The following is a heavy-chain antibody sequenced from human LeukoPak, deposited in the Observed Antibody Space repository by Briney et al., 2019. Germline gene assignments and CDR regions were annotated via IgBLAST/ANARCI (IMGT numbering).Heavy chain of an antibody. CDR1: GFTFSSYA. CDR2: IGAGGTFT. J-gene: IGHJ4*02. V-gene: IGHV3-23*01. CDR3: AKDLDYTSYRYFFGY. D-gene: IGHD4-11*01. Sequence: GGSLRLSCTASGFTFSSYAMNWVRQAPGKGLEWVSGIGAGGTFTYYADSVKGRFTISRDNSRNTLYLQMNSLRADDTAVYYCAKDLDYTSYRYFFGYLGQGTLVAVSS.